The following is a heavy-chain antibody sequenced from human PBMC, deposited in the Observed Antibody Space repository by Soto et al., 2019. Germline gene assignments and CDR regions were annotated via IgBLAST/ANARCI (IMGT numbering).Heavy chain of an antibody. V-gene: IGHV4-59*01. D-gene: IGHD2-2*01. CDR1: GGSISSYY. CDR2: IHYSGST. CDR3: ARARYQLLHPYYYGMDV. J-gene: IGHJ6*02. Sequence: QVQLQESGPGLVKPSETLSLTCTVSGGSISSYYWSWIRQSPGKGLEWIGYIHYSGSTKCNPSLTSRVTISVDTSRNQVSLKLSSVTAADSAVYFCARARYQLLHPYYYGMDVWGQGTTVTVSS.